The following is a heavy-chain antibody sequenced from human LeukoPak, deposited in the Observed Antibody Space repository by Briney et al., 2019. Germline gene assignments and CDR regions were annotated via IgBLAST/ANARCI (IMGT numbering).Heavy chain of an antibody. CDR3: ASQGIVGATRYFDY. D-gene: IGHD1-26*01. J-gene: IGHJ4*02. Sequence: SVKVSCKASGGTFSSYAISWVRQAPGQGLEWMGGIIPIFGTANYAQKFQGRVTITADESTSTAYMELTSPRSEDTAVYYCASQGIVGATRYFDYWGQGTLVTVSS. CDR2: IIPIFGTA. CDR1: GGTFSSYA. V-gene: IGHV1-69*01.